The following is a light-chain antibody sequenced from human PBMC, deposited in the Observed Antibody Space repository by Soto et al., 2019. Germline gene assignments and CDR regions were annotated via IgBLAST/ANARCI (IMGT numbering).Light chain of an antibody. V-gene: IGKV1-5*01. CDR1: QSVANW. J-gene: IGKJ1*01. Sequence: DIQMTQSPSTLSASVGDRVTITCRASQSVANWLAWYPQKPGKAPKFLIYDASSLESGVPSRFSCSGAGTECTLPISSLQPDDFATDYCQQYNSYSWTFGQGTKVDIK. CDR3: QQYNSYSWT. CDR2: DAS.